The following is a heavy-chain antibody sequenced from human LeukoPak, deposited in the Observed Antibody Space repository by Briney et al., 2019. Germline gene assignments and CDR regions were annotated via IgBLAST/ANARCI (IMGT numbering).Heavy chain of an antibody. V-gene: IGHV1-46*01. D-gene: IGHD6-6*01. CDR2: INPSGGST. Sequence: GASVKVSCKASGYTFTSYYMHWVRQAPGQGLERMGIINPSGGSTSYAQKFQGRVTMTRDTSTSTVYMELSSLRSEDTAVYYCARDQTQIAARAWDFSGIDYWGQGTLVTVSS. CDR3: ARDQTQIAARAWDFSGIDY. CDR1: GYTFTSYY. J-gene: IGHJ4*02.